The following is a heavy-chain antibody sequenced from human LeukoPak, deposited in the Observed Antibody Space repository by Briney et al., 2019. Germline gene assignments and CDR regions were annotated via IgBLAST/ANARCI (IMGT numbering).Heavy chain of an antibody. V-gene: IGHV3-21*01. J-gene: IGHJ6*03. CDR1: GFTFSSYS. D-gene: IGHD5-12*01. CDR2: ISSSSSYI. CDR3: ARDPRGYSGYDNYYYYMDV. Sequence: GGSLRLSCAASGFTFSSYSMNWVRQAPGKGLEWVSSISSSSSYIYYADSVKGRFTISRDNAKNSLHLQMNSLRAEDTAVYYCARDPRGYSGYDNYYYYMDVWGKGTTVTVSS.